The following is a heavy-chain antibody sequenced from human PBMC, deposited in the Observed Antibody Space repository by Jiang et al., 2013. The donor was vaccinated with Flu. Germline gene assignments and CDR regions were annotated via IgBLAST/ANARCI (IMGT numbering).Heavy chain of an antibody. Sequence: PGKERGVEWDHLPGVLDTIHVRPRGRVTISVDKSKNTAYLQWSSLRASDTAMYYCARLGGDYEVIDYWGQGTLVTVSS. J-gene: IGHJ4*02. D-gene: IGHD4-17*01. CDR3: ARLGGDYEVIDY. CDR2: LPGVLDT. V-gene: IGHV5-51*01.